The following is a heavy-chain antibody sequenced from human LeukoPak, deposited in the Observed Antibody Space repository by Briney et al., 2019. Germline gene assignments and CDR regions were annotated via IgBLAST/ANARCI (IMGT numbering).Heavy chain of an antibody. CDR1: GFTFSSHW. D-gene: IGHD4-23*01. Sequence: PGGSLRLSCAASGFTFSSHWMSWVRQAPGKGLEWVANIKEDGSEKYYVDSVKGRFTGSRDNAKNSLYLQMNSLRAEDTAVYYCARDGGFRSVDHWGQGSLVTVSS. CDR2: IKEDGSEK. V-gene: IGHV3-7*04. J-gene: IGHJ4*02. CDR3: ARDGGFRSVDH.